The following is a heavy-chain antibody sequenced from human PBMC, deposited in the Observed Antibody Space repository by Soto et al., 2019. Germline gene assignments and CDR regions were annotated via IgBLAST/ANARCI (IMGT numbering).Heavy chain of an antibody. CDR3: ARAVGARGEDYYYGMDV. J-gene: IGHJ6*01. Sequence: PSETLSLTCTVSGGSISSNYWTWIRQPPGKGLEWIGYVYNSGSTNYNPSLKSRVTISVDTSKNQFSLKLSSVTAADTAVYYCARAVGARGEDYYYGMDVWGQGTTVTVSS. D-gene: IGHD3-16*01. CDR1: GGSISSNY. V-gene: IGHV4-59*12. CDR2: VYNSGST.